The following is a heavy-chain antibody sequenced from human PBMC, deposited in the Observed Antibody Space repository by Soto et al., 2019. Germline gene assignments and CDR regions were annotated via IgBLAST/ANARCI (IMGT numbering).Heavy chain of an antibody. CDR2: IYSGGST. J-gene: IGHJ6*02. CDR1: GFTVSNNY. V-gene: IGHV3-53*03. CDR3: ARAEWGSSYTQYYYALDV. D-gene: IGHD6-13*01. Sequence: GGSLRLSCAASGFTVSNNYISWVRQPPGKGLEWVSLIYSGGSTYYADSVKGRFTLSRDNTKNTVYLQMNSLRAEDTAVYYCARAEWGSSYTQYYYALDVWGQGTTVTVSS.